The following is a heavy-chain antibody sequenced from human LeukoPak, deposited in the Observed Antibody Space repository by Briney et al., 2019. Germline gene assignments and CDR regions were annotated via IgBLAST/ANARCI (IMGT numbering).Heavy chain of an antibody. V-gene: IGHV1-2*02. J-gene: IGHJ4*02. CDR2: INPNGGGT. D-gene: IGHD6-19*01. CDR1: GYTFTDYY. CDR3: ARENNSGWYRKAAFDY. Sequence: ASVKVSCKSSGYTFTDYYMHWVRQAPGQGLEWVGWINPNGGGTNYAQSFQGRVTMTRDTSIGTAYMELSSLISDDTAIYYCARENNSGWYRKAAFDYWGRGTLVTVTS.